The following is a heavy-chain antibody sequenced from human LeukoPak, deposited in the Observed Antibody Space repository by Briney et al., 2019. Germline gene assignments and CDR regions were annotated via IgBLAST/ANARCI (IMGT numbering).Heavy chain of an antibody. D-gene: IGHD6-19*01. Sequence: QTGGSLRLSCAASGFTFSSYALHWVRQAPGKGLEWVAVISYDGSNKYYADSVKGRFTISRDNSKNTLCLQMNSLRAEDTAVYYCARTTLGIAVAGPYFDYWGQGTLVTVSS. J-gene: IGHJ4*02. CDR1: GFTFSSYA. CDR3: ARTTLGIAVAGPYFDY. CDR2: ISYDGSNK. V-gene: IGHV3-30-3*01.